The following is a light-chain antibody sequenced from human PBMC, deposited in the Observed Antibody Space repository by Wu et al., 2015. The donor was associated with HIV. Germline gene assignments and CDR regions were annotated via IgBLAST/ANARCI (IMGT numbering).Light chain of an antibody. CDR2: GAS. CDR3: QQTDNALWT. CDR1: ESITNY. J-gene: IGKJ1*01. V-gene: IGKV1-39*01. Sequence: DIQMTQSPPSLSASRGDRVTITCRASESITNYLNWYQQKPGEAPKLLIYGASTLQSGVPSRFSGSGSGTHFTLTINNLQPEDFATYYCQQTDNALWTFGQGTKVE.